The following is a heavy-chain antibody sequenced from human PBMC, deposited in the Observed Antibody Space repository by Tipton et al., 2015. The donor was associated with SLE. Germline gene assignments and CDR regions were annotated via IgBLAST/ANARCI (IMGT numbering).Heavy chain of an antibody. CDR3: AREGHTSNRNNWSVDL. V-gene: IGHV3-13*01. CDR1: GFTFSAYD. D-gene: IGHD1-14*01. Sequence: SLRLSCAASGFTFSAYDMHWVRQATGKGLEWVSAIGTGADSYYSDSVKGRFTISRENAKNSLYLQMNNLRAGDTAVYYCAREGHTSNRNNWSVDLWGRGTLVTVSS. J-gene: IGHJ2*01. CDR2: IGTGADS.